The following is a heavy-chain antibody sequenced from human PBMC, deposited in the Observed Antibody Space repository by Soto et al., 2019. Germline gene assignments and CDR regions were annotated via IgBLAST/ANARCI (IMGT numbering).Heavy chain of an antibody. CDR1: GGSISSYY. CDR2: TYYSGST. J-gene: IGHJ4*02. V-gene: IGHV4-59*08. D-gene: IGHD6-19*01. CDR3: ARRRSVAGTSRGYFDY. Sequence: SETLSLTCTVSGGSISSYYWSWIRQPPGKGLEWIGYTYYSGSTNYNPSLKSRVTISVDTSKNQFSLKLSSVTAADTAVYYCARRRSVAGTSRGYFDYWGQGTLVTVSS.